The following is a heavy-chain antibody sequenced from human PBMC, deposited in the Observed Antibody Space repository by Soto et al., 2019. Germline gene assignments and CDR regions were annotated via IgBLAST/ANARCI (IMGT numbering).Heavy chain of an antibody. CDR2: ISYDGSNK. CDR3: AKVQFTMGYYYGMDV. D-gene: IGHD3-3*01. V-gene: IGHV3-30*18. Sequence: SLRLSCAASGFTFSSYGMHWVRQAPGKGLEWVAVISYDGSNKYYADSVKGRFTISRDNSKNTLYLQMNSLRAEDTAVYYCAKVQFTMGYYYGMDVWGQGTTVTVSS. CDR1: GFTFSSYG. J-gene: IGHJ6*02.